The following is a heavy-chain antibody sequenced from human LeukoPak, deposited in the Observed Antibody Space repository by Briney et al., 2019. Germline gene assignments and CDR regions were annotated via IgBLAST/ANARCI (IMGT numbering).Heavy chain of an antibody. Sequence: GGSLRLSCAASEFTFSDYWMHWVRQAPGNGLVWVSRINNDGSDRTYADSVEGRFTISRNNAKNTLYMQMNSLRAEDTAVYYCARGSTASFDPWGQGTLVTVSS. CDR3: ARGSTASFDP. V-gene: IGHV3-74*01. CDR2: INNDGSDR. CDR1: EFTFSDYW. D-gene: IGHD2-2*01. J-gene: IGHJ5*02.